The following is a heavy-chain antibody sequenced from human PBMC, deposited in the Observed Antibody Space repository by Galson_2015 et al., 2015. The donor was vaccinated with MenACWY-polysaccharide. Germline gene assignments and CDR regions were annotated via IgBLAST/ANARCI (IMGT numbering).Heavy chain of an antibody. J-gene: IGHJ3*01. CDR3: AHIMITFVGVAYLYSFDF. D-gene: IGHD3-16*01. Sequence: LVKPTQTLALPCTLSGFSLSNSEVGVGWVRQPPGKALERFGIIFWDNVKGYSPSLRSRLTITKDTSKNQVVLIMSNMDPVDTATYYCAHIMITFVGVAYLYSFDFWGQGTMVTVSS. CDR1: GFSLSNSEVG. CDR2: IFWDNVK. V-gene: IGHV2-5*02.